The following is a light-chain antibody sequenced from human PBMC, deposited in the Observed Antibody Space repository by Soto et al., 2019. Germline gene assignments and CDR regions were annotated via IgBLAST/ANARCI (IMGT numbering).Light chain of an antibody. CDR3: AAWEDSLRGVV. CDR2: RNN. V-gene: IGLV1-47*01. J-gene: IGLJ2*01. CDR1: SSNIGSNY. Sequence: QSVLPQPPSASGTPGQRVTISCSGSSSNIGSNYVFWYQRLPGTAPKLLLFRNNQRPSGVPDRFSGSKSGTSASLAISGLRSEDETDYYCAAWEDSLRGVVFGGGTKVTVL.